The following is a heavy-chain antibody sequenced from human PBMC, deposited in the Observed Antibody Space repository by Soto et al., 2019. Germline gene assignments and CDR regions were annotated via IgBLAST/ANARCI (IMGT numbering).Heavy chain of an antibody. Sequence: SETLSLTCAVSGGSISSSNWWSWGRQPPGKGLEWIGEIYHSGSTNYNPSLKSRVTISVDKSKNQFSLKLSSVTAADTAVYYCARRAERFGERPYTIDYWGQGTLVTVSS. V-gene: IGHV4-4*02. D-gene: IGHD3-16*01. CDR1: GGSISSSNW. J-gene: IGHJ4*02. CDR2: IYHSGST. CDR3: ARRAERFGERPYTIDY.